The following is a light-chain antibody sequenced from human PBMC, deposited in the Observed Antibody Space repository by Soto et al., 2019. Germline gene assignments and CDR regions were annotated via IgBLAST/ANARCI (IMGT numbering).Light chain of an antibody. CDR3: QQYYSYPLT. CDR1: QGISSY. V-gene: IGKV1-8*01. CDR2: AAS. J-gene: IGKJ4*01. Sequence: AIRTTQSPSSFSASTGDRVTITCRASQGISSYLAWYRQKPGKAPKLLIYAASTLQSGVPSRFSGSGSGTDFTLTISCLQSEDFATYYCQQYYSYPLTFGGGTKVDIK.